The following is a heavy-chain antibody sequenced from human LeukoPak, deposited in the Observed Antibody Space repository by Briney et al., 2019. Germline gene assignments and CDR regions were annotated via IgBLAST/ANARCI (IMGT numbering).Heavy chain of an antibody. CDR2: TDGGGSST. CDR3: AKDTNWNYVGDGMDV. D-gene: IGHD1-7*01. CDR1: GFTFSHHW. V-gene: IGHV3-74*01. Sequence: PGGSLRLSCAASGFTFSHHWMHWVRQVPGKGLVWVSRTDGGGSSTSYADSVKGRFSISRDNAKGTLYLQMNSLRAEDTALYYCAKDTNWNYVGDGMDVWGQGTTVTVSS. J-gene: IGHJ6*02.